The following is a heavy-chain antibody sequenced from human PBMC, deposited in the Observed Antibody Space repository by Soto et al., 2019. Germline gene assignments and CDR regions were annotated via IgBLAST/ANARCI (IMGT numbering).Heavy chain of an antibody. D-gene: IGHD5-12*01. J-gene: IGHJ4*02. CDR1: GGTFSSYA. CDR2: IIRIFHTT. V-gene: IGHV1-69*13. CDR3: VHRRDGYNSAFFDY. Sequence: SVKVSCKASGGTFSSYAFSWVRQAPGQGLEWMGGIIRIFHTTTYAQKFQGRVTITADESTSAAYMELISLRSDDTAVYYCVHRRDGYNSAFFDYWGQGTLVTVSS.